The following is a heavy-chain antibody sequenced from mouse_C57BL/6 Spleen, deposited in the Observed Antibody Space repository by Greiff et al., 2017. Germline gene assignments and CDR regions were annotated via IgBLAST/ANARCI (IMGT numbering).Heavy chain of an antibody. Sequence: DVKLVESGGGLVQPGGSLSLSCAASGFTFTDYYMSWVRQPPGKALEWLGFIRNKANGYTTEYSASVKGRFTISRDNSQSILYLQMNALRAEDSATYYCASIWAYYSWWYFDVWGTGTTVTVSS. D-gene: IGHD2-10*01. CDR2: IRNKANGYTT. V-gene: IGHV7-3*01. CDR1: GFTFTDYY. CDR3: ASIWAYYSWWYFDV. J-gene: IGHJ1*03.